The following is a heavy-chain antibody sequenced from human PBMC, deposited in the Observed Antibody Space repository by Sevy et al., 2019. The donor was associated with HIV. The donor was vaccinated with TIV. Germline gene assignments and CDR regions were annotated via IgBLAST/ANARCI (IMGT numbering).Heavy chain of an antibody. V-gene: IGHV4-4*07. J-gene: IGHJ4*02. Sequence: SETLSLTCSVSGGSISNYYWTWIWQPAGKGLEWIGRIYGSGSTNSNPSLRSRVTMSVDTSKNQFSLNLISVTAADTAVYYCARGFSSGGSSYYFDNWGQGALVTVSS. CDR3: ARGFSSGGSSYYFDN. CDR1: GGSISNYY. D-gene: IGHD2-15*01. CDR2: IYGSGST.